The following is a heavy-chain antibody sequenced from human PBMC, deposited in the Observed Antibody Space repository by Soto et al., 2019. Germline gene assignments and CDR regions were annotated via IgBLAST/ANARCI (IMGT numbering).Heavy chain of an antibody. Sequence: PSETPSLTCTVSGGSIINYCCSFIRHPAWKWLEWIVRICGSKSTNYNPSLGGRVTMSVDTSKNQLALTMSSVTAADTAVYYCARLTWESSGLYYFDYWGQGTLVTVSS. CDR3: ARLTWESSGLYYFDY. V-gene: IGHV4-4*07. J-gene: IGHJ4*02. CDR2: ICGSKST. CDR1: GGSIINYC. D-gene: IGHD3-22*01.